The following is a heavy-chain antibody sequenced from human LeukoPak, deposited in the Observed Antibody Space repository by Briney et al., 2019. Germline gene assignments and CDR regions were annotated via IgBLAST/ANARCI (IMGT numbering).Heavy chain of an antibody. V-gene: IGHV3-7*01. J-gene: IGHJ6*03. Sequence: PGGSLRLSCAASGFTFSSYWMSWVRQAPGKGLEWVANIKQDGSEKYYVDSVKGRFTISRDNAKNSLYLQMNSLRAEDTAVYYCAREYSPLSAHYYYMDVWGKGTTVTISS. CDR3: AREYSPLSAHYYYMDV. D-gene: IGHD2-15*01. CDR1: GFTFSSYW. CDR2: IKQDGSEK.